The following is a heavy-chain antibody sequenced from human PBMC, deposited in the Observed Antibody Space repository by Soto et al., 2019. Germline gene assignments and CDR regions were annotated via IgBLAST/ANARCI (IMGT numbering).Heavy chain of an antibody. V-gene: IGHV1-2*04. Sequence: QVQLVQSGAEVKKPGASVKVSCKASGYTFTGYYMHWVRQAPGQGLEWMGWINPNSGGTNYAQKFQGWVTMTRVTSMSTAYMELSRLRSDDTAVYYCAREGSGWYSKRDAFDIWGEGTMVTVSS. D-gene: IGHD6-19*01. CDR1: GYTFTGYY. CDR2: INPNSGGT. CDR3: AREGSGWYSKRDAFDI. J-gene: IGHJ3*02.